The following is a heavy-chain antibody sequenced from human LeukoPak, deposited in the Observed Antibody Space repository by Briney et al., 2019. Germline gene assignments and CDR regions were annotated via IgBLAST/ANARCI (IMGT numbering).Heavy chain of an antibody. V-gene: IGHV3-23*01. D-gene: IGHD6-13*01. CDR2: ISGSGGST. Sequence: QPGGTLRLSCAASGFTFSSYGMSWVRQAPGKGLEWVSAISGSGGSTYYADSVKGRFTISRDNSKNTLYLQMNSLRAEDTAVYYCATSLYSSSWYYFGYWGQGTLVTVSS. J-gene: IGHJ4*02. CDR1: GFTFSSYG. CDR3: ATSLYSSSWYYFGY.